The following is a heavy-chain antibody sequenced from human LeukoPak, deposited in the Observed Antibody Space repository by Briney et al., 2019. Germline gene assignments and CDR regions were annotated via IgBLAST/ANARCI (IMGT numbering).Heavy chain of an antibody. CDR1: GYTFTGYY. CDR2: INPNSGGT. Sequence: ASVKVSCKASGYTFTGYYMHWVRQAPGQGLEWMGWINPNSGGTNYAQKFQGRVTMTRDTSISTAYMELSRLRSDDTAVYYCARRLDTAMANYYYYGMDVWGQGTTVTVSS. CDR3: ARRLDTAMANYYYYGMDV. V-gene: IGHV1-2*02. J-gene: IGHJ6*02. D-gene: IGHD5-18*01.